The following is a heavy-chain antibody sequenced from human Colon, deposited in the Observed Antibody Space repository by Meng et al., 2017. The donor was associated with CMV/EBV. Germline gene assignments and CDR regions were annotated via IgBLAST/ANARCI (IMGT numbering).Heavy chain of an antibody. J-gene: IGHJ5*02. V-gene: IGHV3-74*01. CDR3: ARVAVVVVGSTARGSYNWFDP. D-gene: IGHD2-15*01. Sequence: GGSLRLSCAASGFTFSNYWMHWVRQAPGKGLVWVSRINSDGSSTSYADSVKGRFTISRDNAKNTLYLQMKSLRAEDTAVYYCARVAVVVVGSTARGSYNWFDPWGQGTLVTVSS. CDR2: INSDGSST. CDR1: GFTFSNYW.